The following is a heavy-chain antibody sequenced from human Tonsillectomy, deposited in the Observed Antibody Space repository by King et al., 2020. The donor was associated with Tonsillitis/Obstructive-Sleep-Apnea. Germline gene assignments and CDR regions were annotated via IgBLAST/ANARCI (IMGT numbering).Heavy chain of an antibody. J-gene: IGHJ5*02. D-gene: IGHD3-3*01. V-gene: IGHV2-5*02. Sequence: VTLQESGPTLVKPPQTLTLTCTFSGFSLTTSGVGVGWIRQPPGKALEWLALIYWDDDKRYSPSLKSRLTITKDTSKNQVVLTMTNMDPVDTATYYCAHSPEYDFWSGFPKDWFDPWGQGTLVTVSS. CDR3: AHSPEYDFWSGFPKDWFDP. CDR2: IYWDDDK. CDR1: GFSLTTSGVG.